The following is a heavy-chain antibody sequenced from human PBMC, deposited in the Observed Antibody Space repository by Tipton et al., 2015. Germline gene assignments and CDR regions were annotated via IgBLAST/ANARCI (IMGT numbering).Heavy chain of an antibody. D-gene: IGHD3-3*01. J-gene: IGHJ4*01. CDR3: ARFRFDYFDY. V-gene: IGHV4-59*01. CDR1: GGSITSYY. Sequence: TLSLTCNVSGGSITSYYWSWTRQPPGKGLEWIGYIYYSGSTKYSPSLKSRVTISVDSSKTQLSLKLRSVTAADTAVYYCARFRFDYFDYWGHGTLVTVSS. CDR2: IYYSGST.